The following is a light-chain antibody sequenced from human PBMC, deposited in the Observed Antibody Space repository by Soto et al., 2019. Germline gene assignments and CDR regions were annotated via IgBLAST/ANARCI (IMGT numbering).Light chain of an antibody. Sequence: QYALTQAASGSGSPGQSITISCTGTSSDVGGYNYVSWYQQHPGKAPKLMIYDVSNRPSGVSNRFSGSKSGNTASLTISGLQAEDEADYYCSSYTSSSTVVFGGGTKVTVL. CDR2: DVS. V-gene: IGLV2-14*01. CDR1: SSDVGGYNY. CDR3: SSYTSSSTVV. J-gene: IGLJ2*01.